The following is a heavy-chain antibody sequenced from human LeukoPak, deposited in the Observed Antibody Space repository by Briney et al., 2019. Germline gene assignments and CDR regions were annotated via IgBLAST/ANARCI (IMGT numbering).Heavy chain of an antibody. CDR1: GFTFDDYA. Sequence: GGSLSLSCAASGFTFDDYAMHWVRPAPGKGLEWVSGISWNSGSIGYADSVKGRFTISRDNAKNSLYLQMNSLRAEDTAWYYCAKGLMVRGALYYFDNWGQGTLVTVSS. J-gene: IGHJ4*02. D-gene: IGHD3-10*01. V-gene: IGHV3-9*01. CDR3: AKGLMVRGALYYFDN. CDR2: ISWNSGSI.